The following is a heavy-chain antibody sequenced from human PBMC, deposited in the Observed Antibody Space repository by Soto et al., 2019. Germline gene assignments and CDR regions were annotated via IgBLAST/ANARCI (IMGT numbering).Heavy chain of an antibody. CDR1: GFTFSSYA. D-gene: IGHD4-17*01. CDR2: ISGSGGST. J-gene: IGHJ4*02. V-gene: IGHV3-23*01. CDR3: AKGATVPTAMFFDY. Sequence: EVQLLESGGGLVQPGGSLRLSCAASGFTFSSYAMSWVRQAPGKGLEWVSAISGSGGSTYYEDSVKARFTISRDSSKNTVYMQMNCLRAEDTDVSYCAKGATVPTAMFFDYWGQGTLVTVSS.